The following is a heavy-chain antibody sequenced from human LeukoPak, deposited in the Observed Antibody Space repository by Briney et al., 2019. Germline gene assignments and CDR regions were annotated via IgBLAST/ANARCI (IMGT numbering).Heavy chain of an antibody. CDR3: ARVFDGGYYYYMDV. CDR1: GGSISSYY. V-gene: IGHV4-4*07. CDR2: IYTSGST. Sequence: SETLSLTCTVSGGSISSYYWRWIRQPAGKGLEWIGRIYTSGSTNYNPSLKSRVTMSVDTSKNQFSLKLSSVAAADTAVYYCARVFDGGYYYYMDVWGKGTTVTVSS. J-gene: IGHJ6*03. D-gene: IGHD2-21*01.